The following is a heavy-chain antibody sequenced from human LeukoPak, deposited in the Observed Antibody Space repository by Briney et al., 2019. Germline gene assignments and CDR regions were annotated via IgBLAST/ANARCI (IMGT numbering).Heavy chain of an antibody. V-gene: IGHV3-21*01. CDR2: ISSSSSYI. CDR1: GFTFSSYS. Sequence: GSLRLSCAASGFTFSSYSMNWVRQAPGKGLEWVSSISSSSSYIYYADSVKGRFTISRDNAKSSLYLQMNGLRAEDTAVYYCARDSRQQLFDYWGQGTLVTVSS. CDR3: ARDSRQQLFDY. D-gene: IGHD4-11*01. J-gene: IGHJ4*02.